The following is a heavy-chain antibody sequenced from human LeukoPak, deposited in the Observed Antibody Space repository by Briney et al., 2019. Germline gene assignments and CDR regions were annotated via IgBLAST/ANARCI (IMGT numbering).Heavy chain of an antibody. CDR1: RGSISGYY. J-gene: IGHJ4*02. V-gene: IGHV4-59*01. CDR2: IYYSGTT. Sequence: SETLSLTCTVSRGSISGYYWSCIRQPPGKGLEWIGYIYYSGTTNYNPSLKSRLTISVDTSKNQFSLKLTSVTSADTALYYCARGRGYADYWGQGALVTVSS. CDR3: ARGRGYADY. D-gene: IGHD6-25*01.